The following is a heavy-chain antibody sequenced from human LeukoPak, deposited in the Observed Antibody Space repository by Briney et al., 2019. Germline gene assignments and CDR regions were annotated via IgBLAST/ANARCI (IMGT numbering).Heavy chain of an antibody. J-gene: IGHJ3*02. V-gene: IGHV3-30*03. D-gene: IGHD3-16*01. CDR3: AREMITFGGAGDAFDI. Sequence: GGSLRLSCAASGFTFSNYAMHWVRQAPGKGLEWVAVISYDGSNKYYADSVKGRFAISRDNAKNSLYLQMNSLRAEDTAVYYCAREMITFGGAGDAFDIWGQGTMVTVSS. CDR2: ISYDGSNK. CDR1: GFTFSNYA.